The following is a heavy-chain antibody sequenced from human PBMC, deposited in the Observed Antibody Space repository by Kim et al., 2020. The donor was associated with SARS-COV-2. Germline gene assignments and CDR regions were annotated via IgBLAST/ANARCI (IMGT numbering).Heavy chain of an antibody. J-gene: IGHJ2*01. Sequence: YYNPYLKSRVTISVDTSKNQFSQRLSSVTAADTAVYYCGRLSSSSWYFDLWGRGTLVTVSS. V-gene: IGHV4-39*01. CDR3: GRLSSSSWYFDL. D-gene: IGHD6-13*01.